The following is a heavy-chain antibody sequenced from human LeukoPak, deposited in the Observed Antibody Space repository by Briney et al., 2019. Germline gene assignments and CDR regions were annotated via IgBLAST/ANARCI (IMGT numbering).Heavy chain of an antibody. CDR3: ARGLSSSSWYY. J-gene: IGHJ4*02. D-gene: IGHD6-13*01. Sequence: SETLSLTCTVSGGSISAYYWSWIRQPPGKGLEWIGSMFHSGRPNYNPSLKSRVTISVDTSKNQFSLKLSSVTAADTAVYYCARGLSSSSWYYWGQGTLVTVSS. V-gene: IGHV4-59*12. CDR1: GGSISAYY. CDR2: MFHSGRP.